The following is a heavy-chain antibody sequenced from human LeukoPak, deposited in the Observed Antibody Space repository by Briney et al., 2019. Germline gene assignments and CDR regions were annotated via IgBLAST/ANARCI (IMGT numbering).Heavy chain of an antibody. CDR2: IWYDGSNK. J-gene: IGHJ4*02. CDR3: ARTAVAGTGLVDY. Sequence: GGSLRLSCAASGFTFSSYGMHWVRQAPGKGLEWVAVIWYDGSNKYYADSVKGRFTISRDNSKNTLYLQMNSLRAEDTAVYYCARTAVAGTGLVDYWGQGTLVTVSS. V-gene: IGHV3-33*01. CDR1: GFTFSSYG. D-gene: IGHD6-19*01.